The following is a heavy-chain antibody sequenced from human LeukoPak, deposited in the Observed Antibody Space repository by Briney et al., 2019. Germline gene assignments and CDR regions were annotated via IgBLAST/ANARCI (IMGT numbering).Heavy chain of an antibody. CDR3: ASYGDYEGDAFDI. J-gene: IGHJ3*02. CDR2: ISSSSSYI. CDR1: GFTFSSYS. V-gene: IGHV3-21*01. D-gene: IGHD4-17*01. Sequence: GGSLRLSCAASGFTFSSYSMNWVRQAPGKGLEWVSSISSSSSYIYYADSVKGRFTISRDNAKNSLYLQMNSLRAEDTAVYYCASYGDYEGDAFDIWGQGTMVTVSS.